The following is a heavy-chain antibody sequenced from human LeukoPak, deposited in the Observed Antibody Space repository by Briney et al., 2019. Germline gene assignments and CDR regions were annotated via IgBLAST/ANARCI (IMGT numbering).Heavy chain of an antibody. Sequence: SETLSLTCAVYGGSFSSYYWSWIRQPPGKGLEWIGYIYYSGSTNYNPSLKSRVTISVDTSKNQFSLKLSSVTAADTAVYYCARGCRYSSSWFAFDYWGQGTLVTVSS. V-gene: IGHV4-59*01. D-gene: IGHD6-13*01. J-gene: IGHJ4*02. CDR1: GGSFSSYY. CDR2: IYYSGST. CDR3: ARGCRYSSSWFAFDY.